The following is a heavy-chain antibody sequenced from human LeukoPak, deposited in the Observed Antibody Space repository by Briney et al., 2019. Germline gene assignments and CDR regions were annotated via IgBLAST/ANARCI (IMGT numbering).Heavy chain of an antibody. CDR1: GGSISSYY. V-gene: IGHV4-59*01. J-gene: IGHJ5*02. D-gene: IGHD4-17*01. Sequence: SETLSLTCTVSGGSISSYYWIWIRQPPGKGLEWIGYINYSGNTTYNPSLKSRVTMSVDMSKNQHSLKLSSVSAADTAVYYCAKGYRDYVGWFDPWGQGTLVTVSS. CDR2: INYSGNT. CDR3: AKGYRDYVGWFDP.